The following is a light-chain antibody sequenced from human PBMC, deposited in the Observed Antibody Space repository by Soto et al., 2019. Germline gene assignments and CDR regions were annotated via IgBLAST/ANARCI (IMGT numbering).Light chain of an antibody. J-gene: IGLJ2*01. Sequence: QSALSQPASVSGSPGQSITISCTGTSSDVGSYNLVSWYQQHPGKAPKLMIYEGSKRPSGVSNRFSGSKSGNTASLTISGLPAEDEADYYCCSYAGSSTLLFGGGTKLTVL. CDR3: CSYAGSSTLL. CDR1: SSDVGSYNL. V-gene: IGLV2-23*01. CDR2: EGS.